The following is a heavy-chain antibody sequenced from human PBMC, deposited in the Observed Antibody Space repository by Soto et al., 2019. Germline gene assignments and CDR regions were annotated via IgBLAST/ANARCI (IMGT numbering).Heavy chain of an antibody. V-gene: IGHV4-34*01. J-gene: IGHJ5*02. D-gene: IGHD6-13*01. CDR2: INHSGST. CDR3: ARELEQQLLRSKDDWFDP. CDR1: GGSFSGYY. Sequence: PSETLSLTCAVYGGSFSGYYWSWIRQPPGKGLEWIGEINHSGSTNYNPSLKSRVTISVDTSKNQFSLKLSSVTAADTAVYYCARELEQQLLRSKDDWFDPWGQGTLVTVS.